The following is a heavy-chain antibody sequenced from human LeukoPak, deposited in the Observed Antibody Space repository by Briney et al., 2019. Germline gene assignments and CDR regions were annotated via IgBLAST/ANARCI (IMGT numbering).Heavy chain of an antibody. CDR2: IRSTANGYAT. D-gene: IGHD3-10*01. Sequence: GGSLTLSCSASGFTFSGSALHWARPASGKGLEWVSRIRSTANGYATAYAASVKGRFTISRDDSKNTAYLQMDSLKTEDTAVYYCTGNYYGSGSYADFDYWGQGTLVTVSS. CDR3: TGNYYGSGSYADFDY. V-gene: IGHV3-73*01. J-gene: IGHJ4*02. CDR1: GFTFSGSA.